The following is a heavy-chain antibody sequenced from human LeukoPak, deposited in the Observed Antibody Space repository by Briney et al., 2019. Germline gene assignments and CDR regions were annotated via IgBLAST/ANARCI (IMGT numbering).Heavy chain of an antibody. V-gene: IGHV1-2*02. CDR3: ARRRWGYGSGSHSGFDP. CDR1: GYTFTGYY. D-gene: IGHD3-10*01. J-gene: IGHJ5*02. Sequence: ASVKVSCKASGYTFTGYYMHWVRQAPGQGLEWMGWINPNSGGTNYAQKFQGRVTMTRGTSISTAYMELSRLRSDDTAVYYCARRRWGYGSGSHSGFDPWGQGTLVTVSS. CDR2: INPNSGGT.